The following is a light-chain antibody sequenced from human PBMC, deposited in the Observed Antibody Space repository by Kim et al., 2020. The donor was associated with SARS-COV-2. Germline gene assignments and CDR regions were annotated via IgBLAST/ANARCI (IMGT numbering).Light chain of an antibody. CDR2: GAS. Sequence: PGERATTSCRASQRVSSSLAWYQQQPGQAPRRLVYGASTRATAVPARFSGSESGTAFTPTISSMQSEDVAVYYCQQYNDWPPLTFGGGTKVDIK. CDR1: QRVSSS. CDR3: QQYNDWPPLT. J-gene: IGKJ4*01. V-gene: IGKV3-15*01.